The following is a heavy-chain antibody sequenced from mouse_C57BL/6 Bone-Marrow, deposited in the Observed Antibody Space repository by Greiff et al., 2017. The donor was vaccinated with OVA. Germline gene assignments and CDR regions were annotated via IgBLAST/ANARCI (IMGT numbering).Heavy chain of an antibody. Sequence: VVESGEGLVKPGGSLKLSCAASGFTFSSYAMSWVRQTPEKRLEWVAYISSGGDYIYYADTVKGRFTISRDNARNTLYLQMSSLKSEDTAMYYCTRARDYYGSTNYFDYWGQGTTLTVSS. CDR3: TRARDYYGSTNYFDY. D-gene: IGHD1-1*01. CDR1: GFTFSSYA. V-gene: IGHV5-9-1*02. J-gene: IGHJ2*01. CDR2: ISSGGDYI.